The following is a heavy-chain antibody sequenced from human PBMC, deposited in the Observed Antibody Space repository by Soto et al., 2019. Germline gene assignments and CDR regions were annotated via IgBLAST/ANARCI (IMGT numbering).Heavy chain of an antibody. D-gene: IGHD5-12*01. CDR1: GYSFTSYW. J-gene: IGHJ4*02. CDR3: ARRGYGGYQNFDY. Sequence: LGESQKIWCNGSGYSFTSYWIGWVRQMPGKGLEWMGIIYPGDSDTRYSPSFQGQVTISADKSISTAYLQWSSLRASDTAMYYCARRGYGGYQNFDYWGQGTLVTVSS. V-gene: IGHV5-51*01. CDR2: IYPGDSDT.